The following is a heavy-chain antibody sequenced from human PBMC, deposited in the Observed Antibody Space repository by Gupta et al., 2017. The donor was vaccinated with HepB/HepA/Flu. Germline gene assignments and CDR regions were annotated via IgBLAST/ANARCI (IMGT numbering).Heavy chain of an antibody. D-gene: IGHD1-26*01. CDR2: INPSGGST. J-gene: IGHJ6*03. V-gene: IGHV1-46*01. CDR1: GYTFTSYY. Sequence: QVQLVQSGAEVKKPGASVKVSCKASGYTFTSYYMHWVRQAPGQGLEWMGIINPSGGSTSYAQKFQGRVTMTRDTSTSTVYMELSSLRSEDTAVYYCAREVGAKTSYYYYYMDVWGKGTTVTVSS. CDR3: AREVGAKTSYYYYYMDV.